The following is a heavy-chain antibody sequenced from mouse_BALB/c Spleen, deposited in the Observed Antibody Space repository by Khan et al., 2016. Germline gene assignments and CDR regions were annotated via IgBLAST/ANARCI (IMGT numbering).Heavy chain of an antibody. CDR2: ISYSGST. CDR1: GYSITSDYA. CDR3: ARTPTAYYAMDY. Sequence: EVQLQESGPGLVKPSQSLSLTCIVTGYSITSDYAWNWIRQFPGNKLEWMGYISYSGSTRYYPSLKSRISITRDTSKNQFFLQLNSVTTEDTATYYCARTPTAYYAMDYWGQGTSVPVSS. D-gene: IGHD1-2*01. V-gene: IGHV3-2*02. J-gene: IGHJ4*01.